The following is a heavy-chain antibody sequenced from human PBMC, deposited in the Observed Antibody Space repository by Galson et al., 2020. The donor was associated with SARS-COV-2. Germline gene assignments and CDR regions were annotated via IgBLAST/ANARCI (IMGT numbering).Heavy chain of an antibody. CDR3: ARGEGRVTLVRGVIIGFDS. Sequence: ASETLSLTCTVSGGAISSVNYYWSWIRQHPGKGLEWIGHISHTGNTKYNSSLKSRLTISVDTSKNQFSLNLSSVTAADTAVYYCARGEGRVTLVRGVIIGFDSWGQGTLVTVSS. V-gene: IGHV4-31*03. CDR1: GGAISSVNYY. D-gene: IGHD3-10*01. J-gene: IGHJ4*02. CDR2: ISHTGNT.